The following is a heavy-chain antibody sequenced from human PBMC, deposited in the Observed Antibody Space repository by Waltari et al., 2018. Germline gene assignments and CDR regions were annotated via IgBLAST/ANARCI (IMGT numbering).Heavy chain of an antibody. D-gene: IGHD4-17*01. CDR3: ARLKTTVTAVGNDY. CDR2: IYSGGST. Sequence: EVQLVESGGGLVKPGGSLRLSCAASGFTFSSYSMNWVRQAPGKGLEWVSVIYSGGSTYYADSVKGRFTISRDNSKNTLYLQMNSLRAEDTAVYYCARLKTTVTAVGNDYWGQGTLVTVSS. J-gene: IGHJ4*02. V-gene: IGHV3-66*01. CDR1: GFTFSSYS.